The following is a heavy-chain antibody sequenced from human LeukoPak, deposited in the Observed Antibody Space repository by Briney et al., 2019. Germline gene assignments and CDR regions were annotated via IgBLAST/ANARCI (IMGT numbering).Heavy chain of an antibody. V-gene: IGHV4-59*13. CDR2: VYFSGST. CDR1: GGSLSNYY. CDR3: ARGEMSTPLDY. D-gene: IGHD5-24*01. J-gene: IGHJ4*02. Sequence: PSETLSLTCTVSGGSLSNYYWSWIRQAPGKGLEWIGYVYFSGSTNYNPSLKSRATISVDASKNQLSLNLRSVTAADTAMYYCARGEMSTPLDYWGQGTLVTVSS.